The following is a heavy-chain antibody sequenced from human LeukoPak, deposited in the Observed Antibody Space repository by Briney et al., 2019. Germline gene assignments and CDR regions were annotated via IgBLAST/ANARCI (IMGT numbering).Heavy chain of an antibody. Sequence: GASVKVSCKVSGYTLTELSMHWVRQAPGKGLEWMGGFDPEDGVTIYAQKFQGRVTMTEDTSSDTAFMELSSLRSEDTAVYYCATVSSQYSGSYYFDYWGQGTLVTVSS. V-gene: IGHV1-24*01. CDR1: GYTLTELS. D-gene: IGHD1-26*01. J-gene: IGHJ4*02. CDR3: ATVSSQYSGSYYFDY. CDR2: FDPEDGVT.